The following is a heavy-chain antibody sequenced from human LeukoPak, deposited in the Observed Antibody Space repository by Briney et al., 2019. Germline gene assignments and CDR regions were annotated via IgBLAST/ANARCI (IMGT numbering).Heavy chain of an antibody. D-gene: IGHD6-6*01. J-gene: IGHJ4*02. Sequence: ASVKVSCKASGYTFTGCYMHWVRQAPGQGLEWMGWISPDSGATNYAQKFQGRVTMTRDTSISTAYMELSSLRSDDTAVYFCVREGYSTSSGPLDYWGQGTLVTVSS. CDR3: VREGYSTSSGPLDY. CDR2: ISPDSGAT. V-gene: IGHV1-2*02. CDR1: GYTFTGCY.